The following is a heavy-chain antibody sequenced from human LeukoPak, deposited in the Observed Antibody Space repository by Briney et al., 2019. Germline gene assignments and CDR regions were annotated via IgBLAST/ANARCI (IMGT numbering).Heavy chain of an antibody. V-gene: IGHV4-34*01. CDR2: INNSGTT. CDR3: ARKIEEQQLVNFDY. J-gene: IGHJ4*02. Sequence: SETLSLTCALYGGSFCVYFWTWIRDAPGRGLECGGEINNSGTTNYNPSLKSRVTISVDKSKNQFSLELSSVTAADTAVYYCARKIEEQQLVNFDYWGQGTLVTVSS. CDR1: GGSFCVYF. D-gene: IGHD6-13*01.